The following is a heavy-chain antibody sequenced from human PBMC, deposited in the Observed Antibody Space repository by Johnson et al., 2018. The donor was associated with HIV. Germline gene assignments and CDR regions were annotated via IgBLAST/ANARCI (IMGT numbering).Heavy chain of an antibody. V-gene: IGHV3-30*04. CDR1: GFTFSSYA. CDR2: ISYDGSNK. Sequence: QVQLVESGGGVVQPGRSLRLSCAASGFTFSSYAMHWVRQAPGKGLEWVAVISYDGSNKYQADSVKGRFTISSDNSKNTLYLQMNSLRAEDTAVYYCARDKGTNFSGWYRESDAFDIWGRGTIVTVSS. CDR3: ARDKGTNFSGWYRESDAFDI. J-gene: IGHJ3*02. D-gene: IGHD6-19*01.